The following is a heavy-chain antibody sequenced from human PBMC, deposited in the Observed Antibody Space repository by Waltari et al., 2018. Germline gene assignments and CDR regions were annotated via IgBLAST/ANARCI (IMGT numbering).Heavy chain of an antibody. CDR3: ARHWKKSGYRFDP. CDR2: IYYSGST. D-gene: IGHD5-12*01. V-gene: IGHV4-39*01. Sequence: QLQLQESGPGLVKPSETLSLTCTVSGGSISSSSYYWGWIRQSPGKGLEWIGSIYYSGSTYYNPTLESRVTISGDTSKNQFSLKLSSVAAADTAVYYCARHWKKSGYRFDPWGQGTLVTVSS. CDR1: GGSISSSSYY. J-gene: IGHJ5*02.